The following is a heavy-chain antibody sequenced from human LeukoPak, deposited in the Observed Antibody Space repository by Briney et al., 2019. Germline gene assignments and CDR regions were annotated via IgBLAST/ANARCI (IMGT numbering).Heavy chain of an antibody. Sequence: GGSLGLSCAASGFTVSSNYMSWVRQAPGKGLEWVSVIYSGGSTYYADSVKGRFTISRDNSKNTLYLQMNSPRAEDTAVYYCAREGLYCSSTSCYGGVFDYWGQGTLVTVSS. D-gene: IGHD2-2*01. CDR3: AREGLYCSSTSCYGGVFDY. CDR1: GFTVSSNY. J-gene: IGHJ4*02. V-gene: IGHV3-53*01. CDR2: IYSGGST.